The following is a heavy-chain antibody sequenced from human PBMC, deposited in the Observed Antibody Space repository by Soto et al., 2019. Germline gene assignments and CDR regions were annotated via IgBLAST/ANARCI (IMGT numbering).Heavy chain of an antibody. CDR3: ARVYYDILTGYFIDAFDI. V-gene: IGHV4-59*01. CDR1: GGSISSYY. D-gene: IGHD3-9*01. Sequence: SETLSLTCTVSGGSISSYYWSWVRQPPGKGLEWIGYIYYSGSTNYNPSLKSRVTISVDTSKNQFSLKLSSVTAADTAVYYCARVYYDILTGYFIDAFDIWGQGTMVTVSS. J-gene: IGHJ3*02. CDR2: IYYSGST.